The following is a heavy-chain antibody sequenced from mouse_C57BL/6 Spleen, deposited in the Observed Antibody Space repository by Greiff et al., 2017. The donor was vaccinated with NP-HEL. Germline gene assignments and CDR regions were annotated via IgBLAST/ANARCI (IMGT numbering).Heavy chain of an antibody. D-gene: IGHD2-3*01. J-gene: IGHJ2*01. CDR2: INPGSGGT. Sequence: QVQLKQSGAELVRPGTSVKVSGKASGYAFTNYLIEWVKQRPGQGLEWIGVINPGSGGTNYNEKFKGKATLTADKSSSTAYMQLSSLTSEDSAVYFCAREIYDGYYLDYWGQGTTLTVSS. CDR3: AREIYDGYYLDY. V-gene: IGHV1-54*01. CDR1: GYAFTNYL.